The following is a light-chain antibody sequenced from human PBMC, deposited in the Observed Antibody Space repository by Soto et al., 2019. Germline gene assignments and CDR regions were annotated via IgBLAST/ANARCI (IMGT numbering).Light chain of an antibody. CDR2: DAS. Sequence: IVVTKSAITLSLSPGERATLSCRASQSISNYVAWYQQKPGQAPRLLIYDASDRATGIPGRFSGSGSGTDFTLTISSLEPEDFAVYYCQQHSNWPPITFGQGTRLEIK. CDR1: QSISNY. V-gene: IGKV3-11*01. CDR3: QQHSNWPPIT. J-gene: IGKJ5*01.